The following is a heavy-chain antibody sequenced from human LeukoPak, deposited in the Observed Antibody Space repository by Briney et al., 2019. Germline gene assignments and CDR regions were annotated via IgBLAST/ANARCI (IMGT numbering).Heavy chain of an antibody. Sequence: SVKVSCKASGGTFSSYAISWVRQAPGQGLEWMGGIIPIFGTANYAQKFQGRVTITADESTSTAYMELSSLRSEDTAVYYCARSFYYDSSGHYYRPYYYYMDVWGKGTTVTISS. V-gene: IGHV1-69*13. CDR1: GGTFSSYA. D-gene: IGHD3-22*01. CDR3: ARSFYYDSSGHYYRPYYYYMDV. CDR2: IIPIFGTA. J-gene: IGHJ6*03.